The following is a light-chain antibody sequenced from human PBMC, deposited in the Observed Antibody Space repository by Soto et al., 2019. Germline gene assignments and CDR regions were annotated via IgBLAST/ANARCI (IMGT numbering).Light chain of an antibody. J-gene: IGLJ3*02. Sequence: QSALTQPASVSGSPGQSITISCTGTSSDIGGYNYVSWYQRHPGKVPKLIIYEDTSRPSGGSHRFSGSKSGNTASLTISGLQAEDEGDYFCSSYTISGTPVFGGGIKLTVL. CDR3: SSYTISGTPV. V-gene: IGLV2-14*03. CDR1: SSDIGGYNY. CDR2: EDT.